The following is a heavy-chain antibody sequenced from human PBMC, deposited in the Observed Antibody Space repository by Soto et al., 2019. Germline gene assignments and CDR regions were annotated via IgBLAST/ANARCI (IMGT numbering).Heavy chain of an antibody. V-gene: IGHV3-23*01. Sequence: GSLRLSCSASGFPFSLYAMSLVPQAPGKGLEWVSAISGSGGSTYYADSVKGRFTISRDNSKNTLYLQMNSLRAEDTAVYYCAKGRNSGPYYFDYWGQGTLVTVSS. J-gene: IGHJ4*02. CDR2: ISGSGGST. CDR3: AKGRNSGPYYFDY. CDR1: GFPFSLYA.